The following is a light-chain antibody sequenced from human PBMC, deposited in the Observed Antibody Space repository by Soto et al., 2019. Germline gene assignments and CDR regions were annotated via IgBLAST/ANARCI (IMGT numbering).Light chain of an antibody. CDR3: AAWDDSLSGPWV. CDR2: RNN. Sequence: QSVLTQPPSASGTPGQRVTISCSGSSSNIGSNYVYWYQQLQGTAPKLLIYRNNQRPSGVPDRFSGSKSGTSASLAISGLRSADEADYYCAAWDDSLSGPWVFGGGTKVTVL. V-gene: IGLV1-47*01. J-gene: IGLJ3*02. CDR1: SSNIGSNY.